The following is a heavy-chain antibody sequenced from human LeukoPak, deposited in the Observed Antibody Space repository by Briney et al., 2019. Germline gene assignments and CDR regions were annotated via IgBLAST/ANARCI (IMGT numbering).Heavy chain of an antibody. CDR1: GGSLSGYY. Sequence: PSETLSLACAVYGGSLSGYYWSWIRQPPGKGLEWIGEINHSGSTNYNPSLKSRVTISVDTSKNQLSLKLSSVTAADTAVYYCARGVTLVRGVTYHGGMDVWGQGTTVTVSS. J-gene: IGHJ6*02. CDR2: INHSGST. V-gene: IGHV4-34*01. CDR3: ARGVTLVRGVTYHGGMDV. D-gene: IGHD3-10*01.